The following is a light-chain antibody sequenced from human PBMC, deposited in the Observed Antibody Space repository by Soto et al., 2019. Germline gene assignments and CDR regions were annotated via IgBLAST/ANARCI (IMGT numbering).Light chain of an antibody. V-gene: IGLV1-51*01. CDR2: DNN. CDR1: SSNIGNNF. J-gene: IGLJ2*01. Sequence: QSVLTQPPSVSAAPGQRITISCSGGSSNIGNNFVSWYQQLPGTAPKLLIYDNNKRPSGIPDRFSGSKSGTSATLGITGLQTGDEADYYCATWDSSLSAVVFGGGTKVTVL. CDR3: ATWDSSLSAVV.